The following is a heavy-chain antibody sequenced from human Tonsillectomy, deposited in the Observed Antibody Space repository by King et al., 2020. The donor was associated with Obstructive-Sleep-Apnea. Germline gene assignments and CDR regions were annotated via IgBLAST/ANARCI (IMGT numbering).Heavy chain of an antibody. D-gene: IGHD4-17*01. CDR1: GFTFSTYS. J-gene: IGHJ2*01. CDR2: ITSDSSTR. Sequence: VQLVESGGGLVQPGGSLRLSCVAYGFTFSTYSMNWVRQVPGKGLEWVAHITSDSSTRFYADSVKGRFTISRDNAKNSLYLQMSSLRDEDTAVYYCARLVDDYGDYVNWFFDLWGRGTLVTVSS. V-gene: IGHV3-48*02. CDR3: ARLVDDYGDYVNWFFDL.